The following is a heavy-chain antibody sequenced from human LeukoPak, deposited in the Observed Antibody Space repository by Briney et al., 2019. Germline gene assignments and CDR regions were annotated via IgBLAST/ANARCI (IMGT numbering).Heavy chain of an antibody. Sequence: SETLSLTCGVYGGSFSGYYWSWIRQPPGKGLEWIGEINHSGSTNYNPSLKSRVTISVDTSKHQFSLKLSSVTAADTAVYYCARVRGYFWSGYSLGYYFDYWGQGTLVTVSS. V-gene: IGHV4-34*01. D-gene: IGHD3-3*01. CDR2: INHSGST. J-gene: IGHJ4*02. CDR3: ARVRGYFWSGYSLGYYFDY. CDR1: GGSFSGYY.